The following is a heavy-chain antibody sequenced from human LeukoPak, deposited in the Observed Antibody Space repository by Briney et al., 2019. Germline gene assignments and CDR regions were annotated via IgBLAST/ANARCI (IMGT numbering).Heavy chain of an antibody. D-gene: IGHD2-15*01. CDR1: GFTFSSYA. J-gene: IGHJ4*02. CDR3: TRDGQTEEGGGYFDY. V-gene: IGHV3-23*01. CDR2: ISGSGGST. Sequence: PGGSLRLSCAASGFTFSSYAMSWVRQAPGKGLEWVSAISGSGGSTCYADSVKGRFTISRDNSKNTLYLQMDSLRAEDTAVYYCTRDGQTEEGGGYFDYGGKETLVTVSS.